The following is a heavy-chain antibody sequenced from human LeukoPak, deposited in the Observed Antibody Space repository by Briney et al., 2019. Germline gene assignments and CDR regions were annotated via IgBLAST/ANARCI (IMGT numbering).Heavy chain of an antibody. CDR1: GGSFSGYY. D-gene: IGHD6-13*01. Sequence: SETLSLTCAVYGGSFSGYYWSWIRQPPGKGLEWIGEINHSGSINYNPSLKSRVTISVDTSKNQFSLKLSSVTAADTAVYYCAREAYSSSWYVTRTWFDPWGQGTLVTVSS. CDR2: INHSGSI. CDR3: AREAYSSSWYVTRTWFDP. V-gene: IGHV4-34*01. J-gene: IGHJ5*02.